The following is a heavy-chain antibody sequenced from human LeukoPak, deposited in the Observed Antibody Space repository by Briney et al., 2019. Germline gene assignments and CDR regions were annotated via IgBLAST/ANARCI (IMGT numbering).Heavy chain of an antibody. D-gene: IGHD6-19*01. CDR3: AKDRFLAVAATFDC. CDR1: GFTFSSYA. V-gene: IGHV3-23*01. CDR2: VSGRGGST. J-gene: IGHJ4*02. Sequence: GGSLRLSCAASGFTFSSYAMSWVRQAPGKGLEWVSAVSGRGGSTYYADSVKGRFTISRDNSKNTLFLQMNSLRAEDTAVYYCAKDRFLAVAATFDCWGQGTLVTVSS.